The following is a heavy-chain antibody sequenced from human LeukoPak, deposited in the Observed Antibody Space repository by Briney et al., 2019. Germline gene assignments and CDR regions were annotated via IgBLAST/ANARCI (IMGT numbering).Heavy chain of an antibody. CDR2: IYYSGST. Sequence: SETLSLTCTVSGGSISSYYWSWIRQPPGKGLEWIGYIYYSGSTNYNPSLKSRVTISVDTSKNQFSLKLSSVTAADAAVYYCARESPVLRSQDVWGKGTTVTVSS. V-gene: IGHV4-59*01. CDR3: ARESPVLRSQDV. D-gene: IGHD3-3*01. J-gene: IGHJ6*04. CDR1: GGSISSYY.